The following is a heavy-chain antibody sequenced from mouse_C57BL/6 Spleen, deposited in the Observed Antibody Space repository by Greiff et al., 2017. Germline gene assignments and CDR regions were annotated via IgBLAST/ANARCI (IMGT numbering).Heavy chain of an antibody. CDR2: IWRGGST. CDR1: GFSLTSYG. D-gene: IGHD2-3*01. V-gene: IGHV2-5*01. J-gene: IGHJ4*01. CDR3: ANPSYDRGGAMDY. Sequence: VQLLQSGPGLVQPSQSLSITCTVSGFSLTSYGVHWVRQSPGKGLEWLGVIWRGGSTDYNAAFMSRLSITKDNYKSQVFLKMNSLRADDTAIFFCANPSYDRGGAMDYWGQGTSVTVSS.